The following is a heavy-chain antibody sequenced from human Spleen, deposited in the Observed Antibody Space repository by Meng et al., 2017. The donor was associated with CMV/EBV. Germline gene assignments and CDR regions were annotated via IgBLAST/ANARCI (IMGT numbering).Heavy chain of an antibody. CDR3: TSRVGATPSYYGMDV. D-gene: IGHD1-26*01. CDR2: IRSKTNGGTT. CDR1: GFTAGDNY. Sequence: GGSLRLSCAASGFTAGDNYLSWVRQAPGKGLEWVGFIRSKTNGGTTEYAASVTGRFTISRDDSKNIAYLQMNSLETEDTAVYYCTSRVGATPSYYGMDVWGQGTTVTVSS. J-gene: IGHJ6*02. V-gene: IGHV3-49*04.